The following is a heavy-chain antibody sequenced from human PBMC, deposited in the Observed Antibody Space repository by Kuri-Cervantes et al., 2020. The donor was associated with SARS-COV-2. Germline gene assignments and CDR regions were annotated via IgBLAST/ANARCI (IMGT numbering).Heavy chain of an antibody. CDR2: TYYRSKWYN. Sequence: SCAISGDSVSSNSAAWNWIRQSPSRGLEWLGRTYYRSKWYNDYAVSVKSRITINPDTSKNQFSLQLNSVTPEDTAVYYCARDGISSIAARPNWFDPWGQGTLVTGSS. CDR1: GDSVSSNSAA. V-gene: IGHV6-1*01. J-gene: IGHJ5*02. D-gene: IGHD6-6*01. CDR3: ARDGISSIAARPNWFDP.